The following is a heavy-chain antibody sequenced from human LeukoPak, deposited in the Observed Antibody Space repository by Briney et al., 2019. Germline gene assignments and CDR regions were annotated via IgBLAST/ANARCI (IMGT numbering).Heavy chain of an antibody. D-gene: IGHD4-23*01. V-gene: IGHV4-39*07. J-gene: IGHJ4*02. CDR1: GGSISSSSYY. CDR3: ARDYGGRGY. CDR2: IYYSGST. Sequence: SETLSLTCTVSGGSISSSSYYWGWIRQPPGKGLEWIGSIYYSGSTYYNPSLKSRVTISVDTSKNQFSLKLSSVTAADTAVYYCARDYGGRGYWGQGTLVTVSS.